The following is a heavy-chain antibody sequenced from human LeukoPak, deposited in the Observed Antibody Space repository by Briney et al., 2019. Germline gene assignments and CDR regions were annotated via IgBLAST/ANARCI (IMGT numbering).Heavy chain of an antibody. J-gene: IGHJ5*02. CDR1: GYTFTGYY. V-gene: IGHV1-2*04. D-gene: IGHD6-13*01. CDR3: ARDSSSQQRAWFDP. CDR2: INPNSGGT. Sequence: ASVKVSCKASGYTFTGYYMHWVRQAPGQGLEGMGWINPNSGGTNYAQKFQGWVTMTRDTSISTAYMELSRLRSDDTAVYYCARDSSSQQRAWFDPWGQGTLVTVSS.